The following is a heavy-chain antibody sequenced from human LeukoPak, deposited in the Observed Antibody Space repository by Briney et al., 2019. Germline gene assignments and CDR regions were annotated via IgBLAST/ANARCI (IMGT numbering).Heavy chain of an antibody. CDR3: ARDGYSGYHYHDWFDP. J-gene: IGHJ5*02. CDR1: GYTFTDYF. Sequence: ASVKVSCKASGYTFTDYFIHWVRQAPGQGLEWMGWIDPDSGGTRYAQQFQGRVTMTSDTSISTAYIDLSSLGSDDTAVYYCARDGYSGYHYHDWFDPWGQGTLVTVSS. D-gene: IGHD5-12*01. V-gene: IGHV1-2*02. CDR2: IDPDSGGT.